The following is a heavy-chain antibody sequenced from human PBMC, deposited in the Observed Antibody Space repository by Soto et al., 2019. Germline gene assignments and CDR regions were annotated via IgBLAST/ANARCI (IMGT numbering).Heavy chain of an antibody. J-gene: IGHJ4*02. CDR3: ARAGMTTGDT. D-gene: IGHD2-21*02. CDR1: GVSVTSYT. Sequence: QLQLQESGPGQVRPSETLSLTCSVSGVSVTSYTWSWVRQPANKGLEWIGRVFSSVSATYNPSLKSRVSISMDTAENRISLKLDSVTAADAGVYFCARAGMTTGDTWGPGTLVTVSS. V-gene: IGHV4-4*07. CDR2: VFSSVSA.